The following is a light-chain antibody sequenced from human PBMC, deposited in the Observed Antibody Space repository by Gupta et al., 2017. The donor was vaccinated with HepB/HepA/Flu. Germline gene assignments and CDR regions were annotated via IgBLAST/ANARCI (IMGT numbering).Light chain of an antibody. CDR2: RNN. CDR3: AAWDDSRSGWV. CDR1: SPNIGKNY. J-gene: IGLJ3*02. Sequence: QSVLTQPVSTSGPPGQRVTILCSGSSPNIGKNYVFWYQQLPGTAPKLLIYRNNQRPSGVSDRFSGSKSDTSASLTISGLRSDDEAHYYCAAWDDSRSGWVFGGGTKLSVL. V-gene: IGLV1-47*01.